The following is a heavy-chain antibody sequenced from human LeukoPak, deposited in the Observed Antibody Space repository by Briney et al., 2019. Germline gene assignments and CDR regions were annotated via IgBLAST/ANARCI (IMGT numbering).Heavy chain of an antibody. CDR3: ARVQGEQQAFDY. Sequence: GGSLRLSCAASGCTFSSYEMNWVRQPPGKGLEWVSYISSSGSTIYYAYSVKGRFTISRDNAKNPLYLQMNSLSAEDTAVYYCARVQGEQQAFDYWGQGALVTVAS. V-gene: IGHV3-48*03. J-gene: IGHJ4*02. CDR2: ISSSGSTI. CDR1: GCTFSSYE. D-gene: IGHD6-13*01.